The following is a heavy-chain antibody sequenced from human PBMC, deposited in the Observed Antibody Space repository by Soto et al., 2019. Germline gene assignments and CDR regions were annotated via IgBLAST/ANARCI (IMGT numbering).Heavy chain of an antibody. CDR1: GFTFSNAW. J-gene: IGHJ4*02. V-gene: IGHV3-15*07. CDR3: TTGHPSGWYGSVDC. CDR2: IKSKTDGGTT. D-gene: IGHD6-19*01. Sequence: EVQLVESGGGLVKPGGSLRLSCAASGFTFSNAWMNWVRQAPGKGLEWVGRIKSKTDGGTTDYAAPVKGRFTISRDDSKNTLYLQMNSLKTEDTAVYYCTTGHPSGWYGSVDCWGQGTLVTVSS.